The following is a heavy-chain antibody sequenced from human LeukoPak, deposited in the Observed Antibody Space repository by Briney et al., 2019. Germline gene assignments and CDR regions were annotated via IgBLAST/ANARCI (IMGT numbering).Heavy chain of an antibody. D-gene: IGHD3-9*01. CDR2: ISRSGDII. CDR1: GFTFTDHY. CDR3: ASSYYDILTGYSDY. V-gene: IGHV3-11*01. J-gene: IGHJ4*02. Sequence: PGGSLRLSCAASGFTFTDHYMSWVRQAPGKGLEWVSSISRSGDIIYYTDPVKGRFTISRDNAKNSLYLQMNSLRAEDTAVYYCASSYYDILTGYSDYWGQGTLVTVSS.